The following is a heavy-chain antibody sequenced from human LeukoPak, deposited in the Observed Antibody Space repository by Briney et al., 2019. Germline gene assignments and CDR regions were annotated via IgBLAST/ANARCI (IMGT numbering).Heavy chain of an antibody. V-gene: IGHV1-18*01. CDR3: ARAYYYDSSGYYYGF. CDR1: GYTFTSYG. CDR2: ISAYNGNT. D-gene: IGHD3-22*01. J-gene: IGHJ4*02. Sequence: ASVKVSCKASGYTFTSYGISSVRQAPGQGLEWMGWISAYNGNTNYAQKLQGRVTMTTDTSTSTAYMELRSLRSDDTAVYYCARAYYYDSSGYYYGFWGQGTLVTVSS.